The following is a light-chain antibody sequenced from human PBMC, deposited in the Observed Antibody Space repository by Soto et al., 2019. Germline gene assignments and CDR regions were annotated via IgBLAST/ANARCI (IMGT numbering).Light chain of an antibody. CDR1: NSDVGGYNY. J-gene: IGLJ1*01. CDR2: DVS. Sequence: QSALTQPASVSGSPGQSITISCTGTNSDVGGYNYVSWYQQHPGKAPKLMIYDVSNRPSGVSNRFSGSKSGNTASLTISGLQAEDEADYYCSSYTSSSTFYVFGTGTKLTVL. CDR3: SSYTSSSTFYV. V-gene: IGLV2-14*01.